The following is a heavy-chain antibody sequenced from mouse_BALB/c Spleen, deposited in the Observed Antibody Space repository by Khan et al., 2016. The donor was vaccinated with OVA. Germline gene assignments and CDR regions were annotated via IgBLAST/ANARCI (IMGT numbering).Heavy chain of an antibody. Sequence: EVELVESGGGLVKPGGSLKLSCAASGFTFSDYYMYWVRQTPEKRLEWVATISDVGSYTYYPANMKGRFTISRDDAKNNLYLQMSSLKSDDTAMYYCARGFYGDPFAYGGQGTLVTVSA. CDR2: ISDVGSYT. CDR3: ARGFYGDPFAY. D-gene: IGHD2-13*01. CDR1: GFTFSDYY. J-gene: IGHJ3*01. V-gene: IGHV5-4*02.